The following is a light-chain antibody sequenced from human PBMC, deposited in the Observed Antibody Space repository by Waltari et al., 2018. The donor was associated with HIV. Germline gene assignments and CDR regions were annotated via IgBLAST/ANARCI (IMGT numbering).Light chain of an antibody. CDR1: SSDIGSYNR. CDR3: SSYTTSSTF. CDR2: DVS. J-gene: IGLJ2*01. Sequence: QSALTQPASVSGSPGQSITISCTGTSSDIGSYNRVSWYQQHPGKAPKLMIYDVSNRPSGVSYRVSGSKSGNTASLTISGLQAEDEAHYYCSSYTTSSTFFGGGTKLTVL. V-gene: IGLV2-14*01.